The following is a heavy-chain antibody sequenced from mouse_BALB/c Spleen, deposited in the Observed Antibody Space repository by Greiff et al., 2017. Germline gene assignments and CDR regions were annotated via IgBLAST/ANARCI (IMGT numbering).Heavy chain of an antibody. CDR2: ISTYYGDA. V-gene: IGHV1S137*01. J-gene: IGHJ2*01. D-gene: IGHD2-1*01. Sequence: LVESGAELVRPGVSVKISCKGSGYTFTDYAMHWVKQSHAKSLEWIGVISTYYGDASYNQKFKGKATMTVDKSSSTAYMELARLTSEDSAIYYCARWGGNYYFDYWGQGTTLTVSS. CDR3: ARWGGNYYFDY. CDR1: GYTFTDYA.